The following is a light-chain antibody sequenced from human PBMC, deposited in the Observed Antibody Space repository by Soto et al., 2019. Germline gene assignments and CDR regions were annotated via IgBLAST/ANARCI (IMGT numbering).Light chain of an antibody. J-gene: IGKJ4*01. CDR3: QQYINWPPLT. CDR1: QSVSTN. CDR2: GAS. V-gene: IGKV3-15*01. Sequence: EIVLTQSPATLSVSPGERATLSCRASQSVSTNLVWYQQKPGQAPRLLIFGASTRSTNIPARFSGNGSGTEFTLTISSLQSEDFAVYYCQQYINWPPLTVGGWTKVEIK.